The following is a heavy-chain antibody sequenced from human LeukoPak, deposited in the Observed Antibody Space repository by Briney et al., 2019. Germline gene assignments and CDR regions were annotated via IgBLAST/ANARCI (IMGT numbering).Heavy chain of an antibody. Sequence: PSETLSLTCAVYGGSFSGYYWSWIRQPPGKGLEWIGEINHSGSTNYNPSLKSRVTISVDTSKNQFSLKLSSVTAADTAVYYCARGGPRDWGASLYYYYYYYMDVWGKGTTVTISS. CDR3: ARGGPRDWGASLYYYYYYYMDV. J-gene: IGHJ6*03. CDR2: INHSGST. V-gene: IGHV4-34*01. D-gene: IGHD7-27*01. CDR1: GGSFSGYY.